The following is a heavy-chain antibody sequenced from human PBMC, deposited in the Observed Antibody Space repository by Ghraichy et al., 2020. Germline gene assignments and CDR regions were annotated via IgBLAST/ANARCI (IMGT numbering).Heavy chain of an antibody. CDR3: ARDHHPGVDFWSGYYFYYYYGMDV. J-gene: IGHJ6*02. Sequence: GGSLRLSCAASGFTFSSYWMSWVRQAPGKGLEWVANIKQDGSEKYYVDSVKGRFTISRDNAKNSLYLQMNSLRAEDTAVYYCARDHHPGVDFWSGYYFYYYYGMDVWGQGTTVTVSS. V-gene: IGHV3-7*03. CDR2: IKQDGSEK. CDR1: GFTFSSYW. D-gene: IGHD3-3*01.